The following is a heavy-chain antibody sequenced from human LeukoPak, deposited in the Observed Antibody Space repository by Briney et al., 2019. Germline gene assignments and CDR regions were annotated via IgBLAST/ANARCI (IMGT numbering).Heavy chain of an antibody. J-gene: IGHJ4*02. Sequence: SETLSLTCAVYGGSFSGYYWSWIRQPPGKGLEWVGEINHSGSTYYNPSLKSRVTISVDTSKNQFSLKLTSVTAADTAVYYCATLGEYFDSSGYYYNWGQGTLVTVSS. V-gene: IGHV4-34*01. CDR3: ATLGEYFDSSGYYYN. D-gene: IGHD3-22*01. CDR2: INHSGST. CDR1: GGSFSGYY.